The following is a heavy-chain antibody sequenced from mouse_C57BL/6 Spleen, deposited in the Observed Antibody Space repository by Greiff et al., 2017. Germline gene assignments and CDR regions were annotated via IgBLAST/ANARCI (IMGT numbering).Heavy chain of an antibody. V-gene: IGHV5-16*01. J-gene: IGHJ1*03. D-gene: IGHD1-1*01. CDR3: ARDGDYYGWYFDV. CDR2: INYDGSST. CDR1: GFTFSDYY. Sequence: EVQLVESEGGLVQPGSSMKLSCTASGFTFSDYYMAWVRQVPEKGLEWVANINYDGSSTYYLDSLKSRFIISRDNAKNILYLQMSSLKSEDTATYYCARDGDYYGWYFDVWGTGTTVTVSS.